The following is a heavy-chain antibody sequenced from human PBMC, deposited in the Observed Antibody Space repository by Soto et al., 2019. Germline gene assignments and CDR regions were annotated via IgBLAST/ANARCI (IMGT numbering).Heavy chain of an antibody. Sequence: SETLSLTCTVSGGSISSRSYYWGWIRQPPGKGLEWIGSIYYSGSTYYNPSLKSRVTISVDTSKNQFSLKLSSVTAADTAVYYCARHPTLTVVVPAAKVDVWGKGTTVTVSS. J-gene: IGHJ6*04. CDR3: ARHPTLTVVVPAAKVDV. V-gene: IGHV4-39*01. CDR2: IYYSGST. D-gene: IGHD2-2*01. CDR1: GGSISSRSYY.